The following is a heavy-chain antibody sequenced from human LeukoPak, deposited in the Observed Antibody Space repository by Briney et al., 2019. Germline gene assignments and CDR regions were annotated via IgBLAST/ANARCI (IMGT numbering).Heavy chain of an antibody. D-gene: IGHD2/OR15-2a*01. Sequence: GGSLRLSCAASGFTFSSYAMSWVRQAPGKGLEWVSAISGSGGSTYYADSVKGRFTISRDNSKNALYLQMNSLRAEDTAVYYCAKDLYATDAFDIWGQGTMVTVSS. V-gene: IGHV3-23*01. CDR2: ISGSGGST. CDR3: AKDLYATDAFDI. CDR1: GFTFSSYA. J-gene: IGHJ3*02.